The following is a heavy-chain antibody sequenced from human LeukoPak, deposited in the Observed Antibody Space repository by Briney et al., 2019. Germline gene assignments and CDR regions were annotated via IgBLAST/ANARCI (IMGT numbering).Heavy chain of an antibody. CDR1: GGSFSGYY. CDR3: ARHVRAVVTGGAFDI. D-gene: IGHD2-21*02. CDR2: INHSGST. Sequence: SETLSLTCAVYGGSFSGYYWSWIRQPPGKGLEWIGEINHSGSTNYNPSLKSRVTISVDTSKNQFSLKLSSVTAADTAVYYCARHVRAVVTGGAFDIWGQGTMVTVSS. V-gene: IGHV4-34*01. J-gene: IGHJ3*02.